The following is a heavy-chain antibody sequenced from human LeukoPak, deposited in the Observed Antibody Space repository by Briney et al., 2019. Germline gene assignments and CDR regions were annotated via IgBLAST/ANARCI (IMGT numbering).Heavy chain of an antibody. V-gene: IGHV3-23*01. D-gene: IGHD5-18*01. J-gene: IGHJ4*02. CDR3: AKEGGYSFGYSSDY. Sequence: GGSLRLSCAASGFTFSSFVMSWVRQAPGRGLEWVSTINSNGGSTYYADSVKGRFTISRDNSKNTLYLQMSSLRVEDTAVYYCAKEGGYSFGYSSDYRGQGTLVTVSS. CDR1: GFTFSSFV. CDR2: INSNGGST.